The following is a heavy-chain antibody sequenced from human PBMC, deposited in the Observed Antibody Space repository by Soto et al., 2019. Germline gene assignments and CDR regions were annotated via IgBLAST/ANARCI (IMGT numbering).Heavy chain of an antibody. CDR2: ISYDGSNK. CDR1: GFTFSSYG. D-gene: IGHD6-19*01. V-gene: IGHV3-30*18. CDR3: AKTGGANMIALQWLVYYYYGMDV. J-gene: IGHJ6*02. Sequence: QVQLVESGGGVVQPGRSLRLSCAASGFTFSSYGMHWVRQAPGKGLEWVAVISYDGSNKYYADSVKGRFTISRDNSKNTLYLQMNSLRAEDTAVYYCAKTGGANMIALQWLVYYYYGMDVWGQGTTVTVSS.